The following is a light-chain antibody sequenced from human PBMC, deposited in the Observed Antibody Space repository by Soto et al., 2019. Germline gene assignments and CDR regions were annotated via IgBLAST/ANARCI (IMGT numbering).Light chain of an antibody. CDR3: QQYSITPLT. V-gene: IGKV4-1*01. CDR2: WAS. Sequence: DIVMTQSPDSLAVSLGERATINCKSSQSVLHSSNNKNYFAWYQQKPGQPPRLLIYWASTRESGVPDRFSGSGSGTDFTLTISSLQAEDVAVYYCQQYSITPLTFGGGTKVEIK. J-gene: IGKJ4*01. CDR1: QSVLHSSNNKNY.